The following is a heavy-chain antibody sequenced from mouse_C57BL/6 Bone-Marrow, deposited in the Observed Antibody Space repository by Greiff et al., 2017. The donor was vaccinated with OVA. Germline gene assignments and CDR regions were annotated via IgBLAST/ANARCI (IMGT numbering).Heavy chain of an antibody. D-gene: IGHD3-1*01. V-gene: IGHV5-9*01. Sequence: EVKLMESGGGLVKPGGSLKLSCAASGFTFSSYTMSWVRQTPEKRLEWVATISGGGGNTYYPDSVKGRFTISRDNAKNTLYLQMSSLRSEDTALYYCASLASGDYWGQGTSVTVSS. CDR2: ISGGGGNT. CDR3: ASLASGDY. CDR1: GFTFSSYT. J-gene: IGHJ4*01.